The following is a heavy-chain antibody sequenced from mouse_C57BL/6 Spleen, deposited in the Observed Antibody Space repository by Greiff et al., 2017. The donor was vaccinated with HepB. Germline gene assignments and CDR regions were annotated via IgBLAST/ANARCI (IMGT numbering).Heavy chain of an antibody. Sequence: QVQLQQPGAELVKPGASVKLSCKASGYTFTSYWMHWVKQRPGQGLEWIGMIHPNSGSTNYNEKFKSKATLTVDKSSSTAYMQLSSLTSEDSAVYYSAEGSSNVGYAMDYWGQGTSVTVSS. CDR3: AEGSSNVGYAMDY. D-gene: IGHD1-1*01. CDR2: IHPNSGST. V-gene: IGHV1-64*01. CDR1: GYTFTSYW. J-gene: IGHJ4*01.